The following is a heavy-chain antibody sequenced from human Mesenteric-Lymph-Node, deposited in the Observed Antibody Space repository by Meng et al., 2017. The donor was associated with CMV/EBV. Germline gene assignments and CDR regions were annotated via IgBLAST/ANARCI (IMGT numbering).Heavy chain of an antibody. V-gene: IGHV3-30*02. CDR1: GFTFSNYF. CDR2: IRADGRSQ. J-gene: IGHJ6*02. D-gene: IGHD3-3*01. CDR3: ARDAPGYYDFWSGSRGGMDV. Sequence: GESLKISCAASGFTFSNYFMHWVRQAPGKGLEWVALIRADGRSQYYANSVKGRFTISRDNSKNTLYLQMNSLRAEDTAVYYCARDAPGYYDFWSGSRGGMDVWGQGTTVTVSS.